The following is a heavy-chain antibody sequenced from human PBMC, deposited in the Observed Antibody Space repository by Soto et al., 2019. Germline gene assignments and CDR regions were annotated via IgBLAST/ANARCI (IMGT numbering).Heavy chain of an antibody. J-gene: IGHJ4*02. CDR2: ISNSGGST. Sequence: GGSLRLSCAASGFTFSNYVMSWVRQAPGKGLEWVSSISNSGGSTYYADSVKGRFTISRDNSKNTLYLQMNSLRGEDTAVYYCAKDRMPVSGSSFDFWGQGILVTVSS. V-gene: IGHV3-23*01. D-gene: IGHD6-19*01. CDR3: AKDRMPVSGSSFDF. CDR1: GFTFSNYV.